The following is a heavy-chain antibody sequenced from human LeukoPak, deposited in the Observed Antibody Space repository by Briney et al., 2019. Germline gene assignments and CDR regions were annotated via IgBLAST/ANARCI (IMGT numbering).Heavy chain of an antibody. CDR1: GDSISTSNYN. D-gene: IGHD1-26*01. CDR2: IFYNGGP. J-gene: IGHJ3*01. CDR3: ASYSGICTAFEF. V-gene: IGHV4-39*07. Sequence: PSETLSLTCTASGDSISTSNYNWGWVRQSPGRGLVRLGNIFYNGGPYYNPSFKSRVAISVDTSKNHFSLTLNAVTAADTAVYYCASYSGICTAFEFWSQGTLVTVSS.